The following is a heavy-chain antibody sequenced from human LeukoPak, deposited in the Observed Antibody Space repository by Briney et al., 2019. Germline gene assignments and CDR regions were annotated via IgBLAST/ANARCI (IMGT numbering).Heavy chain of an antibody. Sequence: PPETLSLTCTVSGGSISSSSYYWGWIRQPPGKGLEWIGEINHSGSTNYNPSLKSRVTISVDTSKNQFSLKLSSVTAADTAVYYCARKGATANLRWYYYYYMDVWGKGTTVTISS. J-gene: IGHJ6*03. V-gene: IGHV4-39*07. D-gene: IGHD4/OR15-4a*01. CDR1: GGSISSSSYY. CDR2: INHSGST. CDR3: ARKGATANLRWYYYYYMDV.